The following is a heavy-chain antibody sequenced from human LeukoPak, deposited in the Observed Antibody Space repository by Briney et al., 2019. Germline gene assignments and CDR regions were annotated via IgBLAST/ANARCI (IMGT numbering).Heavy chain of an antibody. V-gene: IGHV3-48*01. Sequence: GGSLRLSCAASGFTFSSYSMNWVRQAPGKGLEWVSYISSSSSTIYYADSVKGRFTISRDNAKNSLYLQMNSLRAEDTAVYYCARDQDSSGWYGYYYYYGMDVWGQGTTVTVSS. J-gene: IGHJ6*02. CDR2: ISSSSSTI. CDR1: GFTFSSYS. CDR3: ARDQDSSGWYGYYYYYGMDV. D-gene: IGHD6-19*01.